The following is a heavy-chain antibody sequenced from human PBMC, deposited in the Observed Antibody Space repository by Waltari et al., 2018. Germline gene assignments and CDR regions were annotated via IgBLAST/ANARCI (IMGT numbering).Heavy chain of an antibody. CDR1: GGSFSGYY. Sequence: QVQLQQWGAGLLKPSETLSLTCAVYGGSFSGYYWSWIRQPPGKGLEWIGEINHSGSTNYNPSLKSRVTISVDTSKNQFSLKLSSVTAADTAVYYCARGNAKWLRLGYGFDYWGQGTLVTVSS. CDR2: INHSGST. D-gene: IGHD5-12*01. CDR3: ARGNAKWLRLGYGFDY. J-gene: IGHJ4*02. V-gene: IGHV4-34*01.